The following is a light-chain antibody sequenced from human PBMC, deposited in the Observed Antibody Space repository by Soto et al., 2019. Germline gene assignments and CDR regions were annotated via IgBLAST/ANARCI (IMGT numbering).Light chain of an antibody. J-gene: IGKJ4*01. CDR3: QQFTYLPVA. Sequence: AIQLTQSPSSLSASVGDRVTITCRASQGIGSNLAWYHQKPGKAPKVLIYGASTLESGVPSRFSGSQSGTDFTLTISSLQPEDFATYYCQQFTYLPVAFGGGTKVEI. CDR1: QGIGSN. V-gene: IGKV1D-13*01. CDR2: GAS.